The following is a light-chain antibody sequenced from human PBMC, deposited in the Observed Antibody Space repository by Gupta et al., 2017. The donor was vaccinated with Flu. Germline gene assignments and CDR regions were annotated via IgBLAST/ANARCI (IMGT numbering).Light chain of an antibody. Sequence: GTLALSPGERANLACRASQSVGTNYVAWYQKKSGQAPRLLIYGSYRRATDIPDRFSGSGSGTEFTRTISSLEPADFAGYYCQQYSSSQSFGHGTKVDIK. CDR2: GSY. CDR1: QSVGTNY. CDR3: QQYSSSQS. V-gene: IGKV3-20*01. J-gene: IGKJ3*01.